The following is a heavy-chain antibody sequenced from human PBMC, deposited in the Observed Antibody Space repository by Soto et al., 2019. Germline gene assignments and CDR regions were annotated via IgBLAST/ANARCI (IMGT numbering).Heavy chain of an antibody. CDR3: AKDMKWGGMTTIHYFDS. CDR2: ISSNSDTI. J-gene: IGHJ4*02. D-gene: IGHD4-17*01. V-gene: IGHV3-9*02. CDR1: GFTADDYA. Sequence: EVQLVESGGGLVQPGRSLRLSCVASGFTADDYAMHWVRQAPGKGLEWVSGISSNSDTIDYADSVKGRFTISRDNAKKPXFLQMNSLRPEDTALYYCAKDMKWGGMTTIHYFDSWGQGTLVTVSS.